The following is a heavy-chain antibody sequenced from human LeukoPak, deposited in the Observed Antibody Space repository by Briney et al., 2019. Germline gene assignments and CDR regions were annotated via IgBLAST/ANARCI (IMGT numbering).Heavy chain of an antibody. CDR3: ARGGLANYFDY. J-gene: IGHJ4*02. CDR1: GGSISSTNYY. D-gene: IGHD3/OR15-3a*01. V-gene: IGHV4-39*02. CDR2: IYYSGST. Sequence: PSETLSLTCTVSGGSISSTNYYWSWIRQPPGKGLEWIASIYYSGSTYSNPSLKSRVTTSVDTSKNQFSLRLSSVTAADTSVYYCARGGLANYFDYWGQGTLVPVSS.